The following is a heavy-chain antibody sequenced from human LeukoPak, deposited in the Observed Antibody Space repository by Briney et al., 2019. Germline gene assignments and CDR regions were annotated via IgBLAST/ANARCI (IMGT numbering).Heavy chain of an antibody. J-gene: IGHJ4*02. D-gene: IGHD2-21*01. V-gene: IGHV3-48*04. CDR2: ISTDGTMA. Sequence: GGSLRLSCAASGFTFSNYWMHWVRQAPGKGLEWISYISTDGTMAYYAGSVRGRFTISRDNAKNSLYLQMNSLRADDTAVYYCARETIDCGGDCYDYWGQGTLATVSS. CDR1: GFTFSNYW. CDR3: ARETIDCGGDCYDY.